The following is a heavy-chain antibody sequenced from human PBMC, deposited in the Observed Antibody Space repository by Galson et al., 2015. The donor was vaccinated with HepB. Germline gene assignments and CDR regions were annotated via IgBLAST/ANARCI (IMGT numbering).Heavy chain of an antibody. V-gene: IGHV4-39*01. Sequence: SETLSLTCTVSGGSISSSSSYYWGWIRQPPGKGLEWIGSINYSGTTYYNPSLKSRVTGSVDTSKNQFSLKVTSVTAADTAVYFCARHPGMEYWGQGTLVTVSS. CDR3: ARHPGMEY. CDR2: INYSGTT. D-gene: IGHD3-3*01. CDR1: GGSISSSSSYY. J-gene: IGHJ4*02.